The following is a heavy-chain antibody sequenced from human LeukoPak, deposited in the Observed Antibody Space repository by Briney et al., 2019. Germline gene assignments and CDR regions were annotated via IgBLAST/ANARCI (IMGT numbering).Heavy chain of an antibody. J-gene: IGHJ5*02. CDR1: VGTSTSYA. Sequence: SVKVSFKSSVGTSTSYAISWVRQAPGQGLEWVGGIIPIFGTANYAQKFQGRVTITADESTSPAYMELSSLRSEDTAVYYCAREETGTGGNWFDPWGQGTLVTVS. D-gene: IGHD1/OR15-1a*01. CDR3: AREETGTGGNWFDP. CDR2: IIPIFGTA. V-gene: IGHV1-69*13.